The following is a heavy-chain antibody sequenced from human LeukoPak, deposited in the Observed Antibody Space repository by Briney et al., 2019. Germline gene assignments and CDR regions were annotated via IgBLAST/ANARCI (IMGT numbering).Heavy chain of an antibody. D-gene: IGHD3-22*01. J-gene: IGHJ4*02. CDR2: VSGSGGST. CDR3: ARVEEYYDSSGYYNY. CDR1: GFTFSNYA. V-gene: IGHV3-23*01. Sequence: PGGSLRLSCAASGFTFSNYAMTLVRQAPGKGLEWVSAVSGSGGSTYYADSVKGRFTISRDNSKNTLYLQMNSLRAEDTAVYYCARVEEYYDSSGYYNYWGQGTLVTVSS.